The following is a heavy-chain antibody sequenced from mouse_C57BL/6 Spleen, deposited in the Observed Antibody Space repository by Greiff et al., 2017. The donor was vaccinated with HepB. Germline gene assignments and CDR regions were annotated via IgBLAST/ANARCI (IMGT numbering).Heavy chain of an antibody. V-gene: IGHV1-50*01. CDR2: IDPSDSYT. Sequence: QVQLQQSGAELVKPGASVKLSCKASGYTFTSYWMQWVKQRPGQGLEWIGEIDPSDSYTDYNQKFKGKATLTVDTSSSTAYMQLSSLTSEDSAVYYCARFYYDYDVVAYWGQGTLVTVSA. CDR3: ARFYYDYDVVAY. D-gene: IGHD2-4*01. CDR1: GYTFTSYW. J-gene: IGHJ3*01.